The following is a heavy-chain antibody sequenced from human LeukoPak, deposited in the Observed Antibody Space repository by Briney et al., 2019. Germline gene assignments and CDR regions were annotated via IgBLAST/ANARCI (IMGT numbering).Heavy chain of an antibody. CDR3: GRYYVMDV. J-gene: IGHJ6*02. V-gene: IGHV3-23*01. CDR2: ISDSGGST. CDR1: GFTFSTYV. Sequence: GGSLRLSCAASGFTFSTYVMNWVRQAPGKGLEWVSTISDSGGSTYYADSVKGRYTISRDNSKSTLYLQMNSLRAEDTAVYYCGRYYVMDVWGQGTSVTVSS.